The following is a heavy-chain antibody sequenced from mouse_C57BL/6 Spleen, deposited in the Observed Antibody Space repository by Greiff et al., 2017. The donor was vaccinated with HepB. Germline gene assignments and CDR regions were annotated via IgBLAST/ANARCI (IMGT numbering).Heavy chain of an antibody. CDR2: IYPGDGDT. V-gene: IGHV1-82*01. CDR3: ARFTTVVANPVYFDY. J-gene: IGHJ2*01. D-gene: IGHD1-1*01. CDR1: GYAFSSSW. Sequence: QVHVKQSGPELVKPGASVKISCKASGYAFSSSWMNWVKQRPGKGLEWIGRIYPGDGDTDYNGKFKGKATLTADKSSSTAYMQLSSLTSEDSAVYFCARFTTVVANPVYFDYWGQGTTLTVSS.